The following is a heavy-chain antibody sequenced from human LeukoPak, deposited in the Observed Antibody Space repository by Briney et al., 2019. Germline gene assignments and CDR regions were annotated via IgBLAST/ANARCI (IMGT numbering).Heavy chain of an antibody. V-gene: IGHV4-34*01. CDR1: GGSFRGYY. Sequence: RPSETLSLTCAVYGGSFRGYYWSWIRQPPGKGLEWIGEINHSGSTNYNPSLKCRVTISVDTSKNQFSLKLSSVTAADTAVYYCARGRLSSRYCSSTSCYRESYWGQGTLVTVSS. J-gene: IGHJ4*02. CDR2: INHSGST. CDR3: ARGRLSSRYCSSTSCYRESY. D-gene: IGHD2-2*01.